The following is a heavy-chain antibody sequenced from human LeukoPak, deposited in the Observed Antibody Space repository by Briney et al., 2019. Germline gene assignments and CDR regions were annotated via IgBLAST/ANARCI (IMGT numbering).Heavy chain of an antibody. J-gene: IGHJ4*02. V-gene: IGHV3-33*01. Sequence: PGRSLRLSCAASGFTFSSYGMHWVRQAPGKGLEWVAVIWYDGSNKYYADSVKGRFTISRDNSKNTLYLQMNSLRAEDTAVYYCARAVRVDYDSSGSLDYWGQGTLVTVSS. CDR3: ARAVRVDYDSSGSLDY. CDR2: IWYDGSNK. D-gene: IGHD3-22*01. CDR1: GFTFSSYG.